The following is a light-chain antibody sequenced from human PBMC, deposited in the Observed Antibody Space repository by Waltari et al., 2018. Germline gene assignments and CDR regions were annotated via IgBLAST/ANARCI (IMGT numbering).Light chain of an antibody. Sequence: DIQMTQSPSTLSASVGDRVTITCRASQSIRNWLAWYQQKPGKAPKVLIYKSFTLQSGVPSRFSGSGSETEFILTISSLQPDDFATYYCQQYNIWPYTFGQGTTLEI. V-gene: IGKV1-5*03. CDR2: KSF. CDR3: QQYNIWPYT. J-gene: IGKJ2*01. CDR1: QSIRNW.